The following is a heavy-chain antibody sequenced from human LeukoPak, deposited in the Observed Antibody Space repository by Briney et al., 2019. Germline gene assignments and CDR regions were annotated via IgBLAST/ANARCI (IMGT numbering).Heavy chain of an antibody. D-gene: IGHD5-18*01. CDR3: ARLNIQLWTSNDY. CDR2: IYYSGST. Sequence: SETLSLTCTVSGGSISSSSYYWGWIRQPPGKGLEWIGSIYYSGSTYYNPSLKSRVTISVDTSNNQFSLKLSSVTAADTAVYYCARLNIQLWTSNDYWGQGTLVTVSS. V-gene: IGHV4-39*01. J-gene: IGHJ4*02. CDR1: GGSISSSSYY.